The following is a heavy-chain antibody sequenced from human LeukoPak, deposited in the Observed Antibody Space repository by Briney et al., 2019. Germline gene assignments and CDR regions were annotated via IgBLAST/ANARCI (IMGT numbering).Heavy chain of an antibody. Sequence: GGSLRLSCAASGFTFSSYWMHWVRQAPGKGLVWVSRINSDGSSTSYADSVKVRFTISRDNAKNTLYLQMNSLRAEDTAVYYCARGDFWSGYYLFDYWGQGTLVTVSS. CDR3: ARGDFWSGYYLFDY. CDR1: GFTFSSYW. V-gene: IGHV3-74*01. D-gene: IGHD3-3*01. CDR2: INSDGSST. J-gene: IGHJ4*02.